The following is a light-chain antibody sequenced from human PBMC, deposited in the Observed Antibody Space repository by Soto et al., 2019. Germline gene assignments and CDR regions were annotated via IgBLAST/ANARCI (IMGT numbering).Light chain of an antibody. V-gene: IGKV3-15*01. CDR3: QQYNNWPYT. CDR1: QSVSSN. Sequence: EIVMTQSPATLSVSPGERATLSCRASQSVSSNLAWYQQKPGQAPRLLIYGASTRATAIPARFSGSGSGTEFTRTITTLQSEDFAVYYCQQYNNWPYTFGQGTKLAI. CDR2: GAS. J-gene: IGKJ2*01.